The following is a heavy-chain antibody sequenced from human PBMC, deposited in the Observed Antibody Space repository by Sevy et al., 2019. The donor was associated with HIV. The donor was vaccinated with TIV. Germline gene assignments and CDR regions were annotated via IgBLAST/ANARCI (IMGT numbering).Heavy chain of an antibody. CDR2: ISYDGSNK. V-gene: IGHV3-30-3*01. D-gene: IGHD3-22*01. J-gene: IGHJ4*02. Sequence: GGSLRLSCAASGFTFSSYAMHWVRQAPGKGLEWVAVISYDGSNKDYADSVKGRFTMSTNNSKNTLYLQRNSLRAEETAVYYCARDYDSSGYSPAGVDYWGQGTLVTVSS. CDR3: ARDYDSSGYSPAGVDY. CDR1: GFTFSSYA.